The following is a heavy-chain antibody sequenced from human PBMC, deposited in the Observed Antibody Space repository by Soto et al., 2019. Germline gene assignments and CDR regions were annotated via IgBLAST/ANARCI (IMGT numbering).Heavy chain of an antibody. V-gene: IGHV3-23*01. J-gene: IGHJ5*02. CDR3: AKGFVSGTWYP. CDR2: ISDSGGNT. D-gene: IGHD1-26*01. CDR1: GFIFTNYG. Sequence: PGGALRLSCAASGFIFTNYGMSWLRQAPGKGLEWASLISDSGGNTYYADSVKGRFTISSDNSKNTLYLQMNSLRAEDTAVYYCAKGFVSGTWYPWGQGTLVTVSS.